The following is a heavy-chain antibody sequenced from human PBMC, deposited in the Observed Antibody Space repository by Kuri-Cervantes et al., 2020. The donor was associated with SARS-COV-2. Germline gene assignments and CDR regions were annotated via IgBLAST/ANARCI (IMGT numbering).Heavy chain of an antibody. Sequence: GSLRLSCTVSGGSITSASYYWGWIRQPPGEGLEWIGNVYYSGNTYSNPSLKSRVSISVDTSKNQFSLRLTSVTAADTAVYYCARHRLYYDSSHAFDIWGQGTMVTVSS. V-gene: IGHV4-39*01. CDR3: ARHRLYYDSSHAFDI. CDR2: VYYSGNT. D-gene: IGHD3-22*01. CDR1: GGSITSASYY. J-gene: IGHJ3*02.